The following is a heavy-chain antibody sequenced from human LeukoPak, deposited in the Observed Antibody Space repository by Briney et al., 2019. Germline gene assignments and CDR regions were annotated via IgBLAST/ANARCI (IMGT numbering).Heavy chain of an antibody. Sequence: PSETLSLTCTVSGGSISSYYWSWIRQPPGKGLEWIGYIYYSGSTNYNPSLKSRVTISVDTSKNQFSLKLSSVTAADTDVYYCARGKGDFWSGYLSGYYYYGMDVWGQGTMVTVSS. J-gene: IGHJ6*02. D-gene: IGHD3-3*01. CDR2: IYYSGST. CDR1: GGSISSYY. V-gene: IGHV4-59*01. CDR3: ARGKGDFWSGYLSGYYYYGMDV.